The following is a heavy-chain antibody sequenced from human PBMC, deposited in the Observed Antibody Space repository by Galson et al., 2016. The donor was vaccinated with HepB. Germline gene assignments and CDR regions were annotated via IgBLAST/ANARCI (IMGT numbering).Heavy chain of an antibody. Sequence: SLRLSCATSGFSFRTYTITWVRQAPGKGLEWVSGIDGSGRSLYADSMKGRFTISRDNSNNILYLQMNTLGAEDTALYFCAKGAGLNHQSTAFDDWGPGTMVTVSS. D-gene: IGHD1-14*01. J-gene: IGHJ3*01. CDR2: IDGSGRS. V-gene: IGHV3-23*01. CDR1: GFSFRTYT. CDR3: AKGAGLNHQSTAFDD.